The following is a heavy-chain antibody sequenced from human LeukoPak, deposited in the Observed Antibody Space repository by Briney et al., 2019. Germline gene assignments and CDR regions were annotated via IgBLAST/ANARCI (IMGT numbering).Heavy chain of an antibody. Sequence: PGGSLRLSCAASGFTFSSNWLSWVRQAPGKGLEWVANINQDGSEKYYVDSVRGRFTISRDSAKNSVYLQMDSLRAEDTAVYYCARGRPGMGIVIDNWGQGTLVTVSS. CDR3: ARGRPGMGIVIDN. CDR2: INQDGSEK. J-gene: IGHJ4*02. V-gene: IGHV3-7*01. CDR1: GFTFSSNW. D-gene: IGHD7-27*01.